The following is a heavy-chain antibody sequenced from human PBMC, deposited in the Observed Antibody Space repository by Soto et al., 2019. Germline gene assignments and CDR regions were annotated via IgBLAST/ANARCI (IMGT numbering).Heavy chain of an antibody. CDR2: IYPGDSDT. CDR1: GYSFTSYW. CDR3: ARDYYDSSGYYGFGAFDI. J-gene: IGHJ3*02. V-gene: IGHV5-51*01. D-gene: IGHD3-22*01. Sequence: GESLKISCKGSGYSFTSYWIGWVRQMPGKGLEWMGIIYPGDSDTRYSPSFQGQVTISADKSISTAYLQWSSLKASDTAMYYCARDYYDSSGYYGFGAFDIWGQGTMVTVSS.